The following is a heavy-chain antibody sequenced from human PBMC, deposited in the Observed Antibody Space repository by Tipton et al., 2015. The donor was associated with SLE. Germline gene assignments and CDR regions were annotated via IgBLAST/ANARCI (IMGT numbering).Heavy chain of an antibody. Sequence: LRLSCTVSGGSISSGDYYWTWLRQTPGTGLEWIGYVYHSGSTNYNPSLKSRVTISIDTSKHQFSLKLTSVTAADTAVYYCARDGSGAGRYDNGDYVFDYWGHGVLVTVSS. CDR3: ARDGSGAGRYDNGDYVFDY. CDR2: VYHSGST. V-gene: IGHV4-61*08. D-gene: IGHD4-17*01. CDR1: GGSISSGDYY. J-gene: IGHJ4*01.